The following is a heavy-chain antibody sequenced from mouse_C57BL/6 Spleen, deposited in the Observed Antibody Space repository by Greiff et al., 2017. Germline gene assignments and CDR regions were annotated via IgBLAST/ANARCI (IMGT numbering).Heavy chain of an antibody. CDR1: GYTFTSYW. D-gene: IGHD1-1*01. CDR2: IDPSDSYT. CDR3: ARFTTEGDY. V-gene: IGHV1-59*01. J-gene: IGHJ2*01. Sequence: QVQLQQPGAELVRPGTSVKLSCKASGYTFTSYWMHWVKQRPGQGLEWIGGIDPSDSYTNYNQKFKGKATFTVDTSSSTAYMQLSSLTSEDSAVYYCARFTTEGDYWGQGTTLTVSS.